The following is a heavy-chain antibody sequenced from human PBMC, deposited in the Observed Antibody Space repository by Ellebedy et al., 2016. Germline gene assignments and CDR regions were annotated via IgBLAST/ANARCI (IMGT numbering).Heavy chain of an antibody. CDR2: MNPNSGNT. D-gene: IGHD5-18*01. CDR1: GYAFTSYD. J-gene: IGHJ4*02. V-gene: IGHV1-8*01. CDR3: ARGGYSYGSGDFDY. Sequence: ASVKVSCKASGYAFTSYDINWVRQATGQGLEWMGWMNPNSGNTGYAQKFQGRVTMTRNTSISTAYMELSSLRSEDTAVYYCARGGYSYGSGDFDYWGQGTLVTVSS.